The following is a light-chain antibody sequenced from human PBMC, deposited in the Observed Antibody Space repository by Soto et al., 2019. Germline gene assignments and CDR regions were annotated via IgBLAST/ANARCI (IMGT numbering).Light chain of an antibody. Sequence: IQMTQSPSSLSASVGDRVTITCRASQSISSYLNWYQQKPGKAPKLLIYAASSLQSGVPSRFSGSGSGTEFTLTISSLQPEDFATYYCLQHNTYPLTFGGGTKVDIK. CDR1: QSISSY. V-gene: IGKV1-17*01. CDR2: AAS. CDR3: LQHNTYPLT. J-gene: IGKJ4*01.